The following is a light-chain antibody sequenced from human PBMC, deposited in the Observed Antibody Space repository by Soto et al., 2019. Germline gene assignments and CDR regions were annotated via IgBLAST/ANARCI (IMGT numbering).Light chain of an antibody. CDR3: QQYGSSLFT. J-gene: IGKJ3*01. CDR2: GAS. V-gene: IGKV3-20*01. CDR1: QSVSSSY. Sequence: EIVLPQSPGTLSLSPGERATLSCRASQSVSSSYLAWYQQKPGQAPRLLIYGASSRATGIPDRFSGSGSGTDFTLTISRLEPEDFAVYYCQQYGSSLFTVGPGTKVDI.